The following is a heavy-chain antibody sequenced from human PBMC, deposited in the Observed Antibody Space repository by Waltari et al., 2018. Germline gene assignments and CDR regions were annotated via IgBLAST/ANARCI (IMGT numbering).Heavy chain of an antibody. Sequence: QVQLQESGPGLVKPSGTLSLTCGVSGDSMSGNYWWSWVRQPPGKGLEWIGQVHRSGRTNYNPPLESRVTVSIDTFNSQFSLEVTSATAADTALYFCARDRGRGLYLDSWGRGIPVTVSP. J-gene: IGHJ4*02. CDR3: ARDRGRGLYLDS. CDR2: VHRSGRT. V-gene: IGHV4-4*02. D-gene: IGHD2-15*01. CDR1: GDSMSGNYW.